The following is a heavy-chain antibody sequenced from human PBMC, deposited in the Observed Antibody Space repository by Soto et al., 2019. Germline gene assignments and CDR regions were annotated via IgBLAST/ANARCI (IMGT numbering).Heavy chain of an antibody. CDR2: INPSGGST. Sequence: GASVEVSCKASGYTFTSYYMHWVLQAPGQGLEWMGIINPSGGSTSYAQKFQGRVTMTRDTSTSTVYMELSSLRSEDTAVYYCARNLYSGSYYDAFDIWGQGTMVTVSS. J-gene: IGHJ3*02. CDR3: ARNLYSGSYYDAFDI. CDR1: GYTFTSYY. D-gene: IGHD1-26*01. V-gene: IGHV1-46*01.